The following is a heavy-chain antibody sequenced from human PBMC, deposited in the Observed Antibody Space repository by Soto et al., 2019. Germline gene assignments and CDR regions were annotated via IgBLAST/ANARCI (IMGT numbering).Heavy chain of an antibody. CDR2: INTDGGTK. V-gene: IGHV3-74*01. J-gene: IGHJ5*02. CDR1: GFTFSTYC. CDR3: GRGGSGSYSWRAP. Sequence: EVQLEESGGDLAQPGRSLRLSCAASGFTFSTYCMHWVRQAPGKGLVWVSRINTDGGTKTYAESVKGRFTISRDNARKTLYLQMSSLRPEDRARYYCGRGGSGSYSWRAPWGKGTLVTFSS. D-gene: IGHD1-26*01.